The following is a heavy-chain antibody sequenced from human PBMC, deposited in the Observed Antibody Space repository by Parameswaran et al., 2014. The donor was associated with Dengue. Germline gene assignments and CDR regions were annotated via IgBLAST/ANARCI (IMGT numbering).Heavy chain of an antibody. J-gene: IGHJ4*02. CDR3: ARVKDYYGSGSYYNENYFDY. CDR1: GFTLSTYA. D-gene: IGHD3-10*01. CDR2: ISYDGSNK. V-gene: IGHV3-30*04. Sequence: GSRLKISCAASGFTLSTYAMHWVRQAPGKGLEWVAVISYDGSNKFYVDSVKGRFTISRDNSKNTLYLQMNSLRAEDTAVYYCARVKDYYGSGSYYNENYFDYWGQGTLVTVSS.